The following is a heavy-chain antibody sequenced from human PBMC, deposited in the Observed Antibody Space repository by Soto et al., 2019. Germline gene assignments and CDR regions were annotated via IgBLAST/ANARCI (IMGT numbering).Heavy chain of an antibody. CDR2: IYWNDDK. J-gene: IGHJ4*02. CDR1: GSSLSTSGLG. V-gene: IGHV2-5*01. Sequence: QITLKESGPTLVRPTQTLTLTCTFSGSSLSTSGLGVGWIRQPPGKALEWLALIYWNDDKRYSPSLKARLTITKDTSRTQVVPTMTNMDPVDTATYYCAHRPSGWYLFDYWGQGTLVTVSS. CDR3: AHRPSGWYLFDY. D-gene: IGHD6-19*01.